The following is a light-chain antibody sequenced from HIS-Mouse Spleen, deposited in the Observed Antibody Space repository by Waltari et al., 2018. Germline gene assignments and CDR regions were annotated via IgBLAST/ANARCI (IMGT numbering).Light chain of an antibody. J-gene: IGLJ2*01. V-gene: IGLV2-11*01. Sequence: QSALTQPRSVSGSPGQSVTISCTGTSSDVGGYNYVSWYQQHPGKAPKLMIYDVRKRPSGVPDRFAGSKSGNTASLTSSGLQAEDEADYYCCSYAGSYTVFGGGTKLTVL. CDR2: DVR. CDR3: CSYAGSYTV. CDR1: SSDVGGYNY.